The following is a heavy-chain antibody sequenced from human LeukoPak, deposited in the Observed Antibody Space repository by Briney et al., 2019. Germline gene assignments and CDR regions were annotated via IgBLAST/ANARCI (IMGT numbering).Heavy chain of an antibody. J-gene: IGHJ4*02. D-gene: IGHD4-23*01. CDR2: IHNSGAT. CDR3: ARQRNDVGGFYIDY. V-gene: IGHV4-59*08. Sequence: KPSETLSLTCTVSGGSIGSYYWSWIRQSPGKGLDWIGYIHNSGATSYNPSLKSRVTISVDSSKNQFSLKLGSVTASDTAVYCCARQRNDVGGFYIDYWGQGTLVTISS. CDR1: GGSIGSYY.